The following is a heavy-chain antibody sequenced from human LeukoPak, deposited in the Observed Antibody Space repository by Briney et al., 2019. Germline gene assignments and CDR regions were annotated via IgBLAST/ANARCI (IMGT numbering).Heavy chain of an antibody. CDR2: ISSSSSYI. J-gene: IGHJ6*02. CDR1: GFTFSSYS. CDR3: ARAPGYYYGMDV. Sequence: GGSLRLSCAASGFTFSSYSVNWVRQTPGKGLEWVSSISSSSSYIYYADSVKGRFTISRDNAKNSLYLQMDSLRAEDTAVYYCARAPGYYYGMDVWGQGTTVTVSS. V-gene: IGHV3-21*01.